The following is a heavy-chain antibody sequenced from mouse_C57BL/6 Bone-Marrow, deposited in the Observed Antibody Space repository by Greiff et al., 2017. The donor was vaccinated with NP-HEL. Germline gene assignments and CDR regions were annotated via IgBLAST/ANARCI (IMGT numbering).Heavy chain of an antibody. V-gene: IGHV1-20*01. Sequence: VHVKQSGPELVKPGDSVKISCKASGYSFTGYFMNWVMQSHGKSLEWIGRINPYNGDTFYNQKFKGKATLTVDKSSSTAHMELRSLTSEDSAVYYCARFTTVVEKNYYAMDYWGQGTSVTVSS. D-gene: IGHD1-1*01. J-gene: IGHJ4*01. CDR2: INPYNGDT. CDR3: ARFTTVVEKNYYAMDY. CDR1: GYSFTGYF.